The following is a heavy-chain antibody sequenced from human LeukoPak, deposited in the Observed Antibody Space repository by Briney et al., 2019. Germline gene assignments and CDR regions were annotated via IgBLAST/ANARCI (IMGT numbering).Heavy chain of an antibody. D-gene: IGHD3-9*01. Sequence: ASVKVSCKASGYTFTSYRVRWLRPAPGQGLEWMGWISAYNGNTNYAQKLQGRVTMTTDTSTSTAYMELRSLRSDDTAVYYFARGSLDSMSGFLSYWGQGTPVTVSS. V-gene: IGHV1-18*01. J-gene: IGHJ4*02. CDR2: ISAYNGNT. CDR1: GYTFTSYR. CDR3: ARGSLDSMSGFLSY.